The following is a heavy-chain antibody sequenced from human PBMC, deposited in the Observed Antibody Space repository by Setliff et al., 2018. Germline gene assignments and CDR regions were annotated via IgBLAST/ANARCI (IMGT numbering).Heavy chain of an antibody. J-gene: IGHJ6*03. CDR2: ISSSSSYI. D-gene: IGHD5-18*01. CDR1: GFTFSSYS. Sequence: PGGSLRLSCAASGFTFSSYSLNWVRQAPGKGLEWVSSISSSSSYIYYADSVQGRFTISRDNAKNSLYLQMNSLRAEDTAVYYCARAADSYGPPRSYMDVWGKGTTVT. CDR3: ARAADSYGPPRSYMDV. V-gene: IGHV3-21*01.